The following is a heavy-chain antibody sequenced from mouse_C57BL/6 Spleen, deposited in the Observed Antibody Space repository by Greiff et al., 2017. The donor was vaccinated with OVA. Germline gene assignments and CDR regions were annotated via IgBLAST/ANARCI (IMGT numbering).Heavy chain of an antibody. CDR1: GYTFTSYW. V-gene: IGHV1-55*01. CDR3: ARFPINYGSSYFYAMDD. CDR2: IYPGSGST. D-gene: IGHD1-1*01. Sequence: QVQLQQPGAELVKPGASVKMSCKASGYTFTSYWITWVKQRPGQGLEWIGDIYPGSGSTNYNEKFKSKATLTVDTSSSTAYMQLSSLTSEDSAVYYCARFPINYGSSYFYAMDDWGQGTSVTVSS. J-gene: IGHJ4*01.